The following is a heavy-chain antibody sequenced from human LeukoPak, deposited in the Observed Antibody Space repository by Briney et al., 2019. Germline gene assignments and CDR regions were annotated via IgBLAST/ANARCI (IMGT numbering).Heavy chain of an antibody. D-gene: IGHD3-9*01. CDR2: IYYSGST. J-gene: IGHJ4*02. Sequence: SETLSLTCTVSGGSISSYYWSWIRQPPGKGLEWIGYIYYSGSTNYNPSLKSRVTISVDTSKNQFSLKLSSVTAADTAVYYCARHVLRYFEGYFDYWGQGTLVTVSS. V-gene: IGHV4-59*08. CDR3: ARHVLRYFEGYFDY. CDR1: GGSISSYY.